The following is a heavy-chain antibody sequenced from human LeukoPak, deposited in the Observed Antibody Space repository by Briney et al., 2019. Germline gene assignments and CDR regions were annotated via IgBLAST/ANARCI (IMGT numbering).Heavy chain of an antibody. CDR1: GGSVSSSSSY. J-gene: IGHJ6*03. D-gene: IGHD1-7*01. Sequence: SETLSLTCTVSGGSVSSSSSYWAWIRQPPGRGLEWIESVYYSGTTYYNTSLESRVTISEDTSRNRFSLMLSSVTAADTAVYYCVRQNSDYYYYYLDVWGEGTTVIVSS. V-gene: IGHV4-39*01. CDR2: VYYSGTT. CDR3: VRQNSDYYYYYLDV.